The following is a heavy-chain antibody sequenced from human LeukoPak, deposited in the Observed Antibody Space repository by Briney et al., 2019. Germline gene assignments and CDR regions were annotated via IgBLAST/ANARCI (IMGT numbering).Heavy chain of an antibody. J-gene: IGHJ5*02. V-gene: IGHV4-59*01. CDR2: IYYSGST. CDR3: AGLNSWFDP. Sequence: PSETLSLTXTVSGDSISTYYWSWIRQPPGKGLEWIGYIYYSGSTNYNPSLKSRVTISVDTSKNQFSLKLSSVTAADTAVYYCAGLNSWFDPWGQGTLVTVSS. CDR1: GDSISTYY.